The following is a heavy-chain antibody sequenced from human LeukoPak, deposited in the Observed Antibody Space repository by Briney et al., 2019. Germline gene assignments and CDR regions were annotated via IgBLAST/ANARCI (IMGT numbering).Heavy chain of an antibody. V-gene: IGHV3-33*08. Sequence: GGSLRLSCAVSGFVVSSNYMSWVRQAPGKGLEWVSVIWYDGSKKYYADSVKGRSTISRDNSKNTLYLEMNSLRAEDTAVYYCARDVSYNSLDYWGQGTLVTVSS. CDR2: IWYDGSKK. D-gene: IGHD6-13*01. CDR3: ARDVSYNSLDY. J-gene: IGHJ4*02. CDR1: GFVVSSNY.